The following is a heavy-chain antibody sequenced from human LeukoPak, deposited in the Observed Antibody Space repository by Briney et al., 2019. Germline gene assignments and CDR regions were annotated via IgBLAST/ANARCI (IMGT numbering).Heavy chain of an antibody. Sequence: SETLSLTCTVSGGSNSSSSYYWGWIRQPPGKGLEWIGSIYYSGSTYYNPSLKSRVTISVDTSKNQFSLNLSSVTAADTAVYYCARLYYDSSGYYQICYFDYWGQGTLVTVSS. CDR3: ARLYYDSSGYYQICYFDY. CDR1: GGSNSSSSYY. V-gene: IGHV4-39*01. CDR2: IYYSGST. D-gene: IGHD3-22*01. J-gene: IGHJ4*02.